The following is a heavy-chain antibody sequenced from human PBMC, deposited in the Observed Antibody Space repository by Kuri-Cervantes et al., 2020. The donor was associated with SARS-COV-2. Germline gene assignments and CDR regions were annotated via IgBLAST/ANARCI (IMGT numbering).Heavy chain of an antibody. CDR1: GFTFDDYA. D-gene: IGHD4-17*01. J-gene: IGHJ4*02. CDR3: AKSRGDYGYYFDY. Sequence: GGSLRLSCAASGFTFDDYAMHWVRQAPGKGLEWVSLISWDGGSTYYADSVKGRFTISRDNSKNSLYLQMNSLRAEDTAVYYCAKSRGDYGYYFDYWGQGTLVTVSS. V-gene: IGHV3-43D*04. CDR2: ISWDGGST.